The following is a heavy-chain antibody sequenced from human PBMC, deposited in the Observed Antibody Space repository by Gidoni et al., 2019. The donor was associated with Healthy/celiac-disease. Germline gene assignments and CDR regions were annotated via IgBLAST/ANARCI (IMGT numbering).Heavy chain of an antibody. V-gene: IGHV4-59*01. CDR1: GGSISSYY. CDR3: ARLKWLQMFDY. Sequence: QVQLQESGPGLVKPSETLSLTCTVSGGSISSYYWSWIRQPPGKGLEWIGYIYYSGSTNYNPSLKSRVTISVDTSKNQFSLKLSSVTAADTAVYYCARLKWLQMFDYWGQGTLVTVSS. CDR2: IYYSGST. D-gene: IGHD5-12*01. J-gene: IGHJ4*02.